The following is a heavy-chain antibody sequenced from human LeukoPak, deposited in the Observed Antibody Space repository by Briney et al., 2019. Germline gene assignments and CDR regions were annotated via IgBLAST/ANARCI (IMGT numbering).Heavy chain of an antibody. D-gene: IGHD5-12*01. J-gene: IGHJ4*02. CDR3: ASQGYSGYDDRGSFDY. Sequence: SETLSLTCAVYEGSFSGYYWSWIRQPPGKGLEWIGDINHSGSTNYNPSLKSRVTISIDTSKDQFSLKLSSLTAADTAVYYCASQGYSGYDDRGSFDYWGQGTLVTVSS. V-gene: IGHV4-34*01. CDR1: EGSFSGYY. CDR2: INHSGST.